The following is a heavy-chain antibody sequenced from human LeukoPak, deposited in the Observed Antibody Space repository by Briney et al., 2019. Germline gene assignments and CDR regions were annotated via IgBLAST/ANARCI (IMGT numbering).Heavy chain of an antibody. V-gene: IGHV3-7*01. CDR3: ARETPRRGETRDGYR. J-gene: IGHJ4*02. Sequence: PGESLRLSCAASGFTFKKYWMNWVRQAPGKGLECSANIKEDGSETYYADSVKGRFTISRDNPKNLLFLQINSLRVEDTAVYYCARETPRRGETRDGYRWGQGTLVTVSS. CDR2: IKEDGSET. CDR1: GFTFKKYW. D-gene: IGHD5-24*01.